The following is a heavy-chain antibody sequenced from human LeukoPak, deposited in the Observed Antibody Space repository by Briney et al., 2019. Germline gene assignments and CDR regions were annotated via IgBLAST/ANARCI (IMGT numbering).Heavy chain of an antibody. CDR2: IYYIGST. V-gene: IGHV4-59*12. J-gene: IGHJ4*02. D-gene: IGHD6-19*01. CDR1: GGSISRYY. CDR3: ARGTAGTG. Sequence: PSETLSLTCSVSGGSISRYYWSWIRQPPGKGLEWIGHIYYIGSTNYNPSLKSRVTISVDTSKNQFSPKLSSVTAADTAVYYCARGTAGTGWGQGTLVTVSS.